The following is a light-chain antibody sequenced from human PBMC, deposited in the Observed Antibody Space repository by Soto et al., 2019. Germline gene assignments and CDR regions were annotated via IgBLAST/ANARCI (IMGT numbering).Light chain of an antibody. CDR1: QSITSW. CDR2: DAS. J-gene: IGKJ4*01. Sequence: TQSPATLSSFPGDRVTLSCRASQSITSWLAWYQQKPGKAPNLLIYDASSLQSGVPSRFSGSGSGTEFTLTISSLQPDDSATYYCQQYNSHDDIAFGRGTKVEIK. V-gene: IGKV1-5*01. CDR3: QQYNSHDDIA.